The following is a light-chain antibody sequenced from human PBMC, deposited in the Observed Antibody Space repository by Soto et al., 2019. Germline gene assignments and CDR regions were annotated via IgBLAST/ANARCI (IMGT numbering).Light chain of an antibody. Sequence: AIRMTQSPSSFSASTGDRVTITCRASQGISSYLAWYQQKPGKAPKLLIYAASTLQSGVPSRLSGSGSGTDFTLTIRCLQSEDFATYYCQQYYSYPWTFGQGTKVEIK. J-gene: IGKJ1*01. CDR2: AAS. V-gene: IGKV1-8*01. CDR3: QQYYSYPWT. CDR1: QGISSY.